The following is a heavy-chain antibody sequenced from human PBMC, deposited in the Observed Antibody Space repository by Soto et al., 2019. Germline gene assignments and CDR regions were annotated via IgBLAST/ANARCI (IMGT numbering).Heavy chain of an antibody. CDR1: GGSISSGGYY. Sequence: QVQLQESGPGLVKPSQTLSLTCTVSGGSISSGGYYWSWLRQHPGKGLEWIGYIYYSGSTYYNPSLKSRVTISVDTSKNQVSLKLSSVTAADTAVYYCARFAGSGSDVWFDPWGQGTLVTVSS. CDR3: ARFAGSGSDVWFDP. D-gene: IGHD3-10*01. J-gene: IGHJ5*02. V-gene: IGHV4-31*03. CDR2: IYYSGST.